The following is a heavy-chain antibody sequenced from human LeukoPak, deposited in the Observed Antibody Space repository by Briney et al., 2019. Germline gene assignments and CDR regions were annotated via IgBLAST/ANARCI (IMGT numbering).Heavy chain of an antibody. CDR2: ISGSGGTT. J-gene: IGHJ4*02. CDR3: AKPARTDYTDY. Sequence: GGTLRLSCAASGLTFSSYGMIWVRQAPGKGLEWVSGISGSGGTTYYADSVKGRFTISRDNSKNTLYLQMNSLRAEDTAVYYCAKPARTDYTDYWGQGTLVTVSS. D-gene: IGHD1-14*01. V-gene: IGHV3-23*01. CDR1: GLTFSSYG.